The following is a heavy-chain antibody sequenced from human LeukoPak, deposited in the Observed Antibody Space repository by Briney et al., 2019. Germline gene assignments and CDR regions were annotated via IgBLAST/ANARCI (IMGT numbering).Heavy chain of an antibody. Sequence: GGSLRLSCAASGFTFSSYSMNWVRQAPGKGLEWVSSISSSSSYIYYADSVKGRFTISRDNAKNSLYLQVNSLRAEDTAVYYCAKDLQLGYDILTGPDAFDYWGQGTLVTVSS. J-gene: IGHJ4*02. CDR2: ISSSSSYI. CDR1: GFTFSSYS. V-gene: IGHV3-21*04. D-gene: IGHD3-9*01. CDR3: AKDLQLGYDILTGPDAFDY.